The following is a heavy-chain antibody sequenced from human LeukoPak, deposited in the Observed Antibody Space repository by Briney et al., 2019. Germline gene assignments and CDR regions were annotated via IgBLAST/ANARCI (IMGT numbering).Heavy chain of an antibody. D-gene: IGHD4-23*01. CDR2: IYFDDSDT. CDR1: GYRVMDYW. CDR3: GKSRVGGSLHSYDY. J-gene: IGHJ4*02. Sequence: GESPKTPFKASGYRVMDYWIAWVRQTPGKGLELIGSIYFDDSDTRYSPPFDGQVIISGDKSTATAYLQWSSLKTSDTAIYYCGKSRVGGSLHSYDYWGQGTRVTVSS. V-gene: IGHV5-51*01.